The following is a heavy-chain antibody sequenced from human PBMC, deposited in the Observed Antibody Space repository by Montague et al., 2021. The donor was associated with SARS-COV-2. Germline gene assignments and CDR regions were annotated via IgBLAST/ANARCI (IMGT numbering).Heavy chain of an antibody. CDR2: VNQSGTT. J-gene: IGHJ3*02. D-gene: IGHD2-2*01. Sequence: SETLSLTCAISGGSFSNYYWSWIRQPPGKGLEWIGKVNQSGTTIYNPSVKSGVTISEDTSKNQFYLRLNPVTAADTAVYYCASGRRPVVVPGAGPAGRAFDIWGQGTMVTVSS. CDR3: ASGRRPVVVPGAGPAGRAFDI. CDR1: GGSFSNYY. V-gene: IGHV4-34*01.